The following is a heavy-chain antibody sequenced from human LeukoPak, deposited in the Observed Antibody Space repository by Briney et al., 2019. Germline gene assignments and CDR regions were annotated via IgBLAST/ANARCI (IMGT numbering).Heavy chain of an antibody. V-gene: IGHV4-39*01. Sequence: SETLSLTCTVSGGSISSSSYYWGWLRQPPGTGLEWIGSIYYSGSTYYNPSLKSRVTISVDTSKNQFSLKLSSVTAADTAVYYCARLDDYGDSRTDYWGQGTLVTVSS. CDR3: ARLDDYGDSRTDY. CDR2: IYYSGST. D-gene: IGHD4-17*01. J-gene: IGHJ4*02. CDR1: GGSISSSSYY.